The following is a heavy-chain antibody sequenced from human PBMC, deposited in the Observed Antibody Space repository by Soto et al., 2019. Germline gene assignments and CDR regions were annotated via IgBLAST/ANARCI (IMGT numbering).Heavy chain of an antibody. J-gene: IGHJ6*01. D-gene: IGHD5-18*01. CDR2: IDPSDSYT. V-gene: IGHV5-10-1*01. CDR1: GYSFTSYW. Sequence: PGESLKISCKGSGYSFTSYWISWVRQMPGKGLEWMGRIDPSDSYTNYSPSFQGHVTISADKSISTAYLQWSSLKASDTAMYYCARHVEVDTAMTLYYYYHRMDVWGQGTTVTVSS. CDR3: ARHVEVDTAMTLYYYYHRMDV.